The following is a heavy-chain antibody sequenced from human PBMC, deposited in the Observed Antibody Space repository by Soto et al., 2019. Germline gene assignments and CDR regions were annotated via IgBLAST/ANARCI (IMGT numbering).Heavy chain of an antibody. CDR1: GGIFSSFT. CDR2: IIPIFDTP. Sequence: ASVKVSCKASGGIFSSFTISWVRQAPGQGLEWLGGIIPIFDTPTYAQNFQGRVTITADKSTNTVYMELSSLRSEDTAVYYCATHGATTMARGAMKHYYYVMDVWGQGTAVTVSS. J-gene: IGHJ6*02. D-gene: IGHD3-10*01. CDR3: ATHGATTMARGAMKHYYYVMDV. V-gene: IGHV1-69*06.